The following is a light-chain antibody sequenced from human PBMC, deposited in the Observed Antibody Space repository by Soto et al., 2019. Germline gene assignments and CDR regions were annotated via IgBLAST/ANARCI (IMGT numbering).Light chain of an antibody. CDR2: GAS. Sequence: PGERATLSCRASEGVSSTYLAWYQQKPGQAPRLLIYGASNRATGIQDRFSGSGSGTDFTLTISRLEPEDVAVYYCHQYGSLPRTFGQGTEVEVK. CDR1: EGVSSTY. J-gene: IGKJ1*01. CDR3: HQYGSLPRT. V-gene: IGKV3-20*01.